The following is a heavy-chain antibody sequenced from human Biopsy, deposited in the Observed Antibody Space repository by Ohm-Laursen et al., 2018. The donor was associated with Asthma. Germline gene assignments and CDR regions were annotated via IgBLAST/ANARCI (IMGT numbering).Heavy chain of an antibody. CDR1: GFTFSSYG. D-gene: IGHD6-19*01. CDR3: ARGGSSGWSHYYFDY. V-gene: IGHV3-33*05. J-gene: IGHJ4*02. Sequence: SLRLSCSASGFTFSSYGMDWVRQAPGKGLEWVALMSYDGSIKDYADSVKGRFTISRDNSMNTLYLHMNSLRVEDTAVYYCARGGSSGWSHYYFDYWGQGTLVTVSS. CDR2: MSYDGSIK.